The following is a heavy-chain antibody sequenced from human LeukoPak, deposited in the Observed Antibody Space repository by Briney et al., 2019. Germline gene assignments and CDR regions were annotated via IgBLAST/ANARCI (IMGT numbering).Heavy chain of an antibody. CDR2: INPNSGGT. J-gene: IGHJ2*01. D-gene: IGHD3-22*01. CDR3: ASYRLRSFITMIVVAWYFDL. Sequence: ASVKVSCKASGYTFTGYYMHWVRQAPGQGLEWMGWINPNSGGTNYAQKFQGRVTMTRDTSISTAYMELSRLRSEDTAVYYCASYRLRSFITMIVVAWYFDLWGRGTLVTVSS. V-gene: IGHV1-2*02. CDR1: GYTFTGYY.